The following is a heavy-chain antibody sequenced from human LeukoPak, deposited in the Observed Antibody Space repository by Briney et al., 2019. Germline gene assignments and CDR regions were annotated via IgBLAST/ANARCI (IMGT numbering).Heavy chain of an antibody. CDR1: GYTFTSYY. CDR2: INPSGGST. D-gene: IGHD3-22*01. V-gene: IGHV1-46*01. CDR3: ARGLLSGYYDSSGYPDY. Sequence: GASVKVSCKASGYTFTSYYMHWVRQAPGQGLEWMGIINPSGGSTSYAQKFQGRVTMTRDTSTSTVYMELSSLRSEDTAVYYCARGLLSGYYDSSGYPDYWGQGTLVTVPS. J-gene: IGHJ4*02.